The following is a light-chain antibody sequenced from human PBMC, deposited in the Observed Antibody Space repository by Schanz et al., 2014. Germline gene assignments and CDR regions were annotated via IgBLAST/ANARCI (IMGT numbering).Light chain of an antibody. J-gene: IGLJ3*02. CDR2: DVS. V-gene: IGLV2-14*01. Sequence: QSALTQPASVSGSPGQSITISCTGTSSDIGGRAYVSWYQQRPGKAPKLMIYDVSNRPSGVSNRFSGSKSGNTASLTISGLQAEDEADYYCSSYTSRSTHWVFGGGTKLTVL. CDR3: SSYTSRSTHWV. CDR1: SSDIGGRAY.